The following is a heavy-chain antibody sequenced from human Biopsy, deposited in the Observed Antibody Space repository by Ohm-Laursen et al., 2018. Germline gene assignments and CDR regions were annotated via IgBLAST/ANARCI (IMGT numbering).Heavy chain of an antibody. D-gene: IGHD6-13*01. Sequence: TLSLTCSFSGFSLSARGMCVSWIRQAPGKALEWLARVDWDDYKDYSASLQTKLSISKDTSNDQVVLTANNVDPADTATYYCARTPILIVSAGLVYRHRRHLQGMDVWGQGIAVTVS. CDR2: VDWDDYK. CDR1: GFSLSARGMC. CDR3: ARTPILIVSAGLVYRHRRHLQGMDV. J-gene: IGHJ6*02. V-gene: IGHV2-70*11.